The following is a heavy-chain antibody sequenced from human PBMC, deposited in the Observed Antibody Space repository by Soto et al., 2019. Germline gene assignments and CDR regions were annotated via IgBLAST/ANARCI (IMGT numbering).Heavy chain of an antibody. D-gene: IGHD3-22*01. J-gene: IGHJ4*02. CDR3: ASKGDYYDSSGYYYGYFDY. CDR2: IYHSGST. CDR1: GGSISSGGCS. V-gene: IGHV4-30-2*01. Sequence: SETLSLTCAVSGGSISSGGCSWSWIRQPPGKGLEWIGYIYHSGSTYYNPSLKSRVTISVDRSKNQFSLKLSSVTAADTAVYYCASKGDYYDSSGYYYGYFDYWGQGTLVTVSS.